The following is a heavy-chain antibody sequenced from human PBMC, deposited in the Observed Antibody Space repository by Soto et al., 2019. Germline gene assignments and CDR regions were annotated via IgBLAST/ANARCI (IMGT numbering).Heavy chain of an antibody. CDR3: ARSYRRYCSGGSCYSYYYYYMDV. CDR1: GFTFSSYS. J-gene: IGHJ6*03. Sequence: GGSLRLSCAASGFTFSSYSMNWVRQAPGKGLEWVSSISSSSSYIYYADSVKGRFTISRDNAKNSLYLQMNSLRAEDTAVYYCARSYRRYCSGGSCYSYYYYYMDVWDKGTTVTVSS. CDR2: ISSSSSYI. D-gene: IGHD2-15*01. V-gene: IGHV3-21*04.